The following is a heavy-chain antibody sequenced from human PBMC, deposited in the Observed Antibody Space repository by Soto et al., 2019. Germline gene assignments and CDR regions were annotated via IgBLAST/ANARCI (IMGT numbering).Heavy chain of an antibody. D-gene: IGHD1-7*01. Sequence: GSLRLACPASVFSVSSNYMTWVRQGPGRGLEWVAAVYSGESTYHTDSVKGRFTISRDNSKNMVYLQMNSLRAEDTAVYYCVRGGFNWNYVDPFDYWGQGTLVTVSS. V-gene: IGHV3-53*01. CDR2: VYSGEST. CDR3: VRGGFNWNYVDPFDY. CDR1: VFSVSSNY. J-gene: IGHJ4*02.